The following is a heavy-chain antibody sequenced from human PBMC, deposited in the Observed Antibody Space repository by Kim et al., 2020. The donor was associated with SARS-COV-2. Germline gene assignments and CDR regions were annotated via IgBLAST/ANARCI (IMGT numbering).Heavy chain of an antibody. CDR2: ISWNSGSI. D-gene: IGHD7-27*01. CDR1: GFTFDDYA. V-gene: IGHV3-9*01. J-gene: IGHJ3*02. CDR3: AKVLLGSFHAFDS. Sequence: GGSLRLSCAASGFTFDDYAMHWVRQAPGKGLEWVSGISWNSGSIGYADSVKGRFTISRDNAKNSLYLPMNSLRAEDTALYYYAKVLLGSFHAFDSWGQGTMVTVSS.